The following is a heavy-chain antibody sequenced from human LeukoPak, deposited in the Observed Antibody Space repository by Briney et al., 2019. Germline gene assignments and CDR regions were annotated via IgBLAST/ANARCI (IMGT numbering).Heavy chain of an antibody. D-gene: IGHD6-13*01. V-gene: IGHV1-69*13. CDR2: IIPIFGTA. CDR1: GYTFTSYA. CDR3: ARQTNSSSWYYYYYGMDV. J-gene: IGHJ6*02. Sequence: GASVKVSCKASGYTFTSYAFSWVRQAPGQGLEWMGGIIPIFGTANYAQKFQGRVTITADESTSTAYMELSSLRSEGTAVYYCARQTNSSSWYYYYYGMDVWGQGTTVTVSS.